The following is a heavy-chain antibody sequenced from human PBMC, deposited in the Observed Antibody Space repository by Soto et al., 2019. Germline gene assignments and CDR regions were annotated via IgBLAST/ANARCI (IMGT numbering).Heavy chain of an antibody. J-gene: IGHJ4*02. D-gene: IGHD2-2*01. CDR3: VKDLYRSSTMPCLDH. V-gene: IGHV3-23*01. Sequence: SLRLSCKASGFIFNNYGMSWVRQAPGKGLEWVSGISGSGDSTYYADSMRGRFTISRDNSKNTLYLQMNSLRPEDTAMYYCVKDLYRSSTMPCLDHWGQGALVTVSS. CDR1: GFIFNNYG. CDR2: ISGSGDST.